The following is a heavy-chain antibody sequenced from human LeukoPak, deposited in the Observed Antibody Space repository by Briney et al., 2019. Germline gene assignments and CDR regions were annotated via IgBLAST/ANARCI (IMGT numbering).Heavy chain of an antibody. D-gene: IGHD4-17*01. CDR3: AKDLYGDYSFDY. CDR2: IYSGGAT. Sequence: PGGSLRLSCAASGFTVSSNYMSWVRQAPGKGLEWVSTIYSGGATYYADSVKGRFTISKNTLYLQMNSLRAEDTAVYYCAKDLYGDYSFDYWGQGTLVTVSS. V-gene: IGHV3-53*01. CDR1: GFTVSSNY. J-gene: IGHJ4*02.